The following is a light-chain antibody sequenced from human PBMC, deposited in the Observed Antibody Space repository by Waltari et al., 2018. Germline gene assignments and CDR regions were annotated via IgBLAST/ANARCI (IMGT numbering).Light chain of an antibody. CDR1: QSMSVY. J-gene: IGKJ1*01. CDR3: QQSFSTPPWT. CDR2: AAS. V-gene: IGKV1-39*01. Sequence: DIQMTQSPSALSASVGDRVTITCRASQSMSVYLNWYQQKPGKAPKLLIFAASNLQSWVPSRFSGSRSGTDFTLTISSLQPEDFATYYCQQSFSTPPWTFGQGTKVEIK.